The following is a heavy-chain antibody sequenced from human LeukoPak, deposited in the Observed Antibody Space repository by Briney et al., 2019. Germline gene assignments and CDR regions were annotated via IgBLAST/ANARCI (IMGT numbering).Heavy chain of an antibody. CDR1: GFTFSGSA. Sequence: GWSLRLSCAASGFTFSGSAMHWVRQASGKGLEWVGRIRSKANSYATAYAASVKGRFTISRDDSKNTAYLQMNSLKTEDTAVYYCTSSAAGQRGGYWGQGTLVTVSS. CDR3: TSSAAGQRGGY. V-gene: IGHV3-73*01. J-gene: IGHJ4*02. CDR2: IRSKANSYAT. D-gene: IGHD6-13*01.